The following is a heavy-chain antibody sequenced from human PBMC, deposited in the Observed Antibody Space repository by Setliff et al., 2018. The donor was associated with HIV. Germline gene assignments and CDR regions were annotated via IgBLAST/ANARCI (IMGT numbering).Heavy chain of an antibody. D-gene: IGHD3-3*01. J-gene: IGHJ4*02. Sequence: GGSLRLSCAASGFTFSSYGMHWVRQAPGKGLEWVAVIWYDGSNKYYADSVKGRFTISRDNSKNTLYLQMNSLRAEDTAVYYCAKGITRLEWLLDYFDYWGQGTLVTVS. CDR2: IWYDGSNK. CDR3: AKGITRLEWLLDYFDY. CDR1: GFTFSSYG. V-gene: IGHV3-33*06.